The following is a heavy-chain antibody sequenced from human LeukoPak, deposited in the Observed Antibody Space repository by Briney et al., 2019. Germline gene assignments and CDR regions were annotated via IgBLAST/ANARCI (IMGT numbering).Heavy chain of an antibody. Sequence: SQTLSLTCAISGDSVSNNSASWNWIRQSPSRGLEWLGRTYYRSKWYNDYAVSVKSRITINPDTSKNQFSLQVNSVTPEDTAVYYCARAPTPIIAVAGSFDYWGQGTLVTVSS. CDR1: GDSVSNNSAS. V-gene: IGHV6-1*01. D-gene: IGHD6-19*01. J-gene: IGHJ4*02. CDR3: ARAPTPIIAVAGSFDY. CDR2: TYYRSKWYN.